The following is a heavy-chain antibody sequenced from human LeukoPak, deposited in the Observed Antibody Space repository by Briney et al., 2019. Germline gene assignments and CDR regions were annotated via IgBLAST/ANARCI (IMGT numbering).Heavy chain of an antibody. CDR2: IWDDGITK. J-gene: IGHJ3*02. V-gene: IGHV3-33*01. CDR1: GFTFSSYG. D-gene: IGHD5-12*01. Sequence: GGSLRLSCAASGFTFSSYGMHWVRQAPGKGLEWVAVIWDDGITKHYADSVKGRFTISRDNSKNTLYLQMNSLRAEDTAVSYCARGKASGGYSGYGLDAFDIWGQGTMVTVSS. CDR3: ARGKASGGYSGYGLDAFDI.